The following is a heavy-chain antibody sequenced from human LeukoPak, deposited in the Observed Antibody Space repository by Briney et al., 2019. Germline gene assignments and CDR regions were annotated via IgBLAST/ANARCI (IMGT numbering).Heavy chain of an antibody. Sequence: SETLSLTCAVYGGSFGGYYWSWIRQPPGKGLEWIGEINHSGSTNYNPSLKSRVTISVDTSKNQFSLKLSSVTAADTAVYYCARGDQQPYDYWGQGTLATVSS. CDR2: INHSGST. V-gene: IGHV4-34*01. J-gene: IGHJ4*02. CDR1: GGSFGGYY. CDR3: ARGDQQPYDY. D-gene: IGHD6-13*01.